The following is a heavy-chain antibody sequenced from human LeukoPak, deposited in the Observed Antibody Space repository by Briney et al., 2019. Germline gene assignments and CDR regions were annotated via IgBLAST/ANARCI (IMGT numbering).Heavy chain of an antibody. V-gene: IGHV4-61*02. CDR2: NDTSGST. J-gene: IGHJ5*02. Sequence: SQTLSLTCTVSGGSISSGSYYWSWIRQPAGKGLEWIGSNDTSGSTNYHPSLKGRVTITADTSKSQFSLKLRSVTAADTAVYYCAREEGGSYVSNWFDPWGQGTLVTVSS. CDR3: AREEGGSYVSNWFDP. D-gene: IGHD1-26*01. CDR1: GGSISSGSYY.